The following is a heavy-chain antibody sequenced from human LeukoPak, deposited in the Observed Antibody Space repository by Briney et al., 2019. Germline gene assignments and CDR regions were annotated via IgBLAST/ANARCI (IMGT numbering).Heavy chain of an antibody. J-gene: IGHJ4*02. CDR2: ISGSGRTI. Sequence: PGGSLRLSCAASGFTFSSYEMNWVRQAPGKGLEWVSYISGSGRTIYYANSVKGRFTISRDNAKNSLYLQMNSLRADDTAVYYCARRAGAYSHPYDYWGQGTLVTVSS. D-gene: IGHD4/OR15-4a*01. CDR1: GFTFSSYE. V-gene: IGHV3-48*03. CDR3: ARRAGAYSHPYDY.